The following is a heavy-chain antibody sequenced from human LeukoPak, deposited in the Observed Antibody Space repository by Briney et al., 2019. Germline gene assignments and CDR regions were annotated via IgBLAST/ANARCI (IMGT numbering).Heavy chain of an antibody. V-gene: IGHV3-21*01. CDR1: GFTFSSYS. CDR2: ISSSSSYI. D-gene: IGHD1-26*01. Sequence: GGSLRLSCAASGFTFSSYSMNWVRQAPGKGLEWVSSISSSSSYIYYADSVKGRFTISRDNAKNSLYLQMNSLRAEDTAVYYCARDGGSYSRLHYWGQGTLVTVSS. J-gene: IGHJ4*02. CDR3: ARDGGSYSRLHY.